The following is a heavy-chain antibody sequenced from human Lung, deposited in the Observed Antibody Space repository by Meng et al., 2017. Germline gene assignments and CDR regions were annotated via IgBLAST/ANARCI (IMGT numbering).Heavy chain of an antibody. Sequence: QVQLKGVAPGMVKPSGTLSLTCAVSGGSITSSTWWSWVRQTPGKGLEWFGEIFHSGSTNYNPPLESRVTISVDKSKNQFSLKVYSVTAADTATYYCARFDISSSGRGDYWGQGILVTVSS. CDR3: ARFDISSSGRGDY. D-gene: IGHD1-26*01. CDR2: IFHSGST. J-gene: IGHJ4*02. CDR1: GGSITSSTW. V-gene: IGHV4-4*02.